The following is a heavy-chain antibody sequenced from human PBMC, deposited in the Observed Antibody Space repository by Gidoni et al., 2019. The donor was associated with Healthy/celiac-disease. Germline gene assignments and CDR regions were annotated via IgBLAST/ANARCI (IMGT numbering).Heavy chain of an antibody. CDR2: ISGSGGST. D-gene: IGHD2-2*01. J-gene: IGHJ4*02. V-gene: IGHV3-23*01. Sequence: EVQLLESGGGLVQPGGSLRLSCAASGFTFSSYAMSWVRQAPGKGLEWVSAISGSGGSTYYADSVKGRFTISRDNSKNTLYLQMNSLRAEDTAVYYCAKDREYFVVVPAAYDYWGQGTLVTVSS. CDR1: GFTFSSYA. CDR3: AKDREYFVVVPAAYDY.